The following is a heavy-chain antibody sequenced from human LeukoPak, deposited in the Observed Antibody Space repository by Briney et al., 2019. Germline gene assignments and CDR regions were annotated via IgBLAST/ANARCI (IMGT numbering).Heavy chain of an antibody. Sequence: SETLSLTCTVSGGSISSSSYYWGWIRQPPGKGLEWIGSIYYSGSTYYNPSLKSRVTISVDTSKNQFSLKLSSVTAADTAVYYCAAQDWLSPYGMDVWGQGTTVTVSS. CDR1: GGSISSSSYY. CDR2: IYYSGST. CDR3: AAQDWLSPYGMDV. J-gene: IGHJ6*02. D-gene: IGHD3-9*01. V-gene: IGHV4-39*07.